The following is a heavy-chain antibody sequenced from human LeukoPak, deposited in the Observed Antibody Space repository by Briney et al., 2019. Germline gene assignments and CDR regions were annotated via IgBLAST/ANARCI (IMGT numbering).Heavy chain of an antibody. CDR3: ARDSGIWDIVATPDDY. CDR1: GFTFSSYG. J-gene: IGHJ4*02. V-gene: IGHV3-33*08. Sequence: GGSLRLSCAASGFTFSSYGMHWVRQAPGKGLEWVAVIWYDGSNKYYADSVKGRFTISRDNSKNTLYLQMNSLRAEDKAVYYCARDSGIWDIVATPDDYWGQGTLVTVSS. D-gene: IGHD5-12*01. CDR2: IWYDGSNK.